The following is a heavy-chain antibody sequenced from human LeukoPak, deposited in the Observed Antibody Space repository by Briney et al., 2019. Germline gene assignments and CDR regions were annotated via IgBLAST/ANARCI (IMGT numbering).Heavy chain of an antibody. CDR3: AKDTAVVGTFYFDY. D-gene: IGHD6-19*01. CDR2: ISGSGGST. V-gene: IGHV3-23*01. Sequence: HPGGSLRLSCAASGFTFSSYAMSWVRQAPGKGLEWVSAISGSGGSTYYADSVKGRFTISRDNSKNTLYLQMNSLRAEDTAVYYCAKDTAVVGTFYFDYWGQGTLVTVSS. J-gene: IGHJ4*02. CDR1: GFTFSSYA.